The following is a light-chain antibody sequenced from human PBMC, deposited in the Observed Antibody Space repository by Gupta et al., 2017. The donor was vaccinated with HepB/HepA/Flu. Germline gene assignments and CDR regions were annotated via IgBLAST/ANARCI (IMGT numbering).Light chain of an antibody. CDR1: SGDSSYA. CDR3: QTWGTGNSVV. V-gene: IGLV4-69*01. CDR2: VNSDGSH. J-gene: IGLJ2*01. Sequence: QLAVTQQPHASASLGAPVKLTCTLSSGDSSYAIAWHQQQPEKGPRYLMKVNSDGSHTKGDGIPDRFSGSSSGTERYLTISSLQSEDETDYYCQTWGTGNSVVFGGGTKLTVL.